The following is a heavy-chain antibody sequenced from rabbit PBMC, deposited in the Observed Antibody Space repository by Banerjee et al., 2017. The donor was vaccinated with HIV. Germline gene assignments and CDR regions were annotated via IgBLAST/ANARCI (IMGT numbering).Heavy chain of an antibody. J-gene: IGHJ6*01. CDR1: GFSFSSGYY. Sequence: QSLEESGGDLVKPGASLTLTCTASGFSFSSGYYMCWVRQAPGKGLEWIGCIGTGTASTYYASWAKGRFTISKTSSTTVTLQMTSLTAADTATYFCARGLLVTDLWGQGTLVTVS. V-gene: IGHV1S40*01. D-gene: IGHD4-2*01. CDR3: ARGLLVTDL. CDR2: IGTGTAST.